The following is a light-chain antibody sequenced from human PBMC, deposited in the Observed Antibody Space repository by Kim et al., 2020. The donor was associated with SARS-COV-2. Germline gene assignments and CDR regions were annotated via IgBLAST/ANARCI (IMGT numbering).Light chain of an antibody. CDR2: RVS. CDR1: QSRVYIDGNTY. J-gene: IGKJ4*01. Sequence: PASSSCRSSQSRVYIDGNTYCNWYRQRPGQSPRRLIDRVSTRGFSDRVRVSGGGTGTNFTLKISRVEVEDVGVYYCMQGTPWPATFGGGTKVDIK. CDR3: MQGTPWPAT. V-gene: IGKV2-30*01.